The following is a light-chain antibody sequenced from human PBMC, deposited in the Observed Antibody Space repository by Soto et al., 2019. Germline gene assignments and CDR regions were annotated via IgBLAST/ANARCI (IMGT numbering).Light chain of an antibody. CDR2: RNN. Sequence: QSVLTQPPSASGTPGQRVTISCSGSSSNIGSNYVYWYQQLPGTAPKLLIYRNNQRPSGVPDRFSGSKSGTSASLAISGLRSEDDAVYYCAAWDDSLSGLVFGGGTKLTVL. CDR1: SSNIGSNY. V-gene: IGLV1-47*01. J-gene: IGLJ2*01. CDR3: AAWDDSLSGLV.